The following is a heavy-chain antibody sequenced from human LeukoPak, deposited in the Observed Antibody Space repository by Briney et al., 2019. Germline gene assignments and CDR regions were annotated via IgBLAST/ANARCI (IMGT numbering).Heavy chain of an antibody. D-gene: IGHD5-12*01. CDR1: GYTFTGYY. CDR3: ARDDSGYDLTTFDY. CDR2: INPNSGGT. V-gene: IGHV1-2*02. J-gene: IGHJ4*02. Sequence: GASVKVSCKASGYTFTGYYMHWVRQAPGQGLEWMGWINPNSGGTNYAQKFQGRVTMTRDTSISTAYMELSRLRSDDTAVYYCARDDSGYDLTTFDYWGQGTLVTVSS.